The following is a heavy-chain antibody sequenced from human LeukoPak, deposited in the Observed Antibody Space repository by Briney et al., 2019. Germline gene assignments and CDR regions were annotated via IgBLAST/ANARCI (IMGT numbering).Heavy chain of an antibody. Sequence: SETLSLTCTVSGGSISSYYWSWIRQPPGKGLEWIGYIYYSGSTNYNPSLKSRVTISVDTSKNQFSLKLSSVTAADTAVHYCARDRAVREPVDYYMDVWGKGTTVTVSS. J-gene: IGHJ6*03. V-gene: IGHV4-59*01. CDR3: ARDRAVREPVDYYMDV. CDR1: GGSISSYY. D-gene: IGHD3-10*01. CDR2: IYYSGST.